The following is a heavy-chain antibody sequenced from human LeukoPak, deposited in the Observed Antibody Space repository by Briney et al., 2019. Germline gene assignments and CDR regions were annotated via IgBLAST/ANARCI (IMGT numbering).Heavy chain of an antibody. J-gene: IGHJ6*02. CDR3: ARDDRDYYGMDV. CDR1: GFTFSSYD. CDR2: IGTAGDT. V-gene: IGHV3-13*01. Sequence: GGSLRLSCAASGFTFSSYDMPWVRQATGKGLEWVSAIGTAGDTYYPGSVKGRFTISRENAKNSLYLQMNSLRAGDTAVYYCARDDRDYYGMDVWGQGTTVTVSS. D-gene: IGHD3-22*01.